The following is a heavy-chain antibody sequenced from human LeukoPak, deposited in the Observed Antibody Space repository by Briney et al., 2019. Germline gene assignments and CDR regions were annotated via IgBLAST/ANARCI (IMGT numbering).Heavy chain of an antibody. V-gene: IGHV1-46*01. Sequence: ASVKVSCKASGYTFTSYYMHWVRQAPGQGLEWMGIINPSGGSTSYAQKFQGRVTMARDTSTSTVYMELSSLRSEDTAVYYRARDGGPYYYDSSGYKDYWGQGALVTVSS. CDR3: ARDGGPYYYDSSGYKDY. D-gene: IGHD3-22*01. CDR1: GYTFTSYY. J-gene: IGHJ4*02. CDR2: INPSGGST.